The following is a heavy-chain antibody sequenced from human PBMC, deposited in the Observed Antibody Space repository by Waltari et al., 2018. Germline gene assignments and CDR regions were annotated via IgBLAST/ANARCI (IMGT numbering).Heavy chain of an antibody. CDR2: VHQAGYT. Sequence: QVQLQQWGAGLLQSSETLSLTCAVYGGSFSGYYWGWVRQPPGKGLEWIGEVHQAGYTNHNPALRSRVTMSADTSKSQFSLKLNSVTAADTAVYYCVRLEDCTGPGGHCYSGDPFALDVWGQGTTVTVSS. J-gene: IGHJ6*02. CDR1: GGSFSGYY. D-gene: IGHD2-15*01. CDR3: VRLEDCTGPGGHCYSGDPFALDV. V-gene: IGHV4-34*02.